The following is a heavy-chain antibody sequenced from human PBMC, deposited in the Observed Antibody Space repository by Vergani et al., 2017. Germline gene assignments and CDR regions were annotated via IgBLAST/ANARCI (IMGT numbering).Heavy chain of an antibody. CDR3: ARGLGSGSYYHY. J-gene: IGHJ4*02. CDR1: VGSSSAYY. V-gene: IGHV4-34*02. CDR2: INPSGST. Sequence: QVQLQQWGAGLLKPSETLSLTCAVYVGSSSAYYWGWVRQPPGKGLEWVGEINPSGSTNYNPSLKSLVTMSVDTSKNQFSLKVYSVTAADTAVYYCARGLGSGSYYHYWGQGTLVTVSS. D-gene: IGHD3-10*01.